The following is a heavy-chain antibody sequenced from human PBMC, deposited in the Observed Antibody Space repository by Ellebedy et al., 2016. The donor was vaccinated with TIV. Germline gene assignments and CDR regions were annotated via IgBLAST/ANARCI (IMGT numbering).Heavy chain of an antibody. CDR2: TRNKANSYTT. CDR3: AIEGSGTSPGFDY. J-gene: IGHJ4*02. Sequence: GESLKISXAASGFTFSDHYMDWVRQAPGKGLEWVGRTRNKANSYTTEYAASVKGRFTISRDDSKNSLYLQMNSLKTEDTAVYYCAIEGSGTSPGFDYWGQGTLVTVSS. V-gene: IGHV3-72*01. D-gene: IGHD3-10*01. CDR1: GFTFSDHY.